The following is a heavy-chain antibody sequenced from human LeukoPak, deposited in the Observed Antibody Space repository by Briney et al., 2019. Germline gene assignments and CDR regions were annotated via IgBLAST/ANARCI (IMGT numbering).Heavy chain of an antibody. J-gene: IGHJ6*02. CDR3: ARDLGTIVTTVTTYYYYGMDV. D-gene: IGHD4-17*01. CDR1: GYTFTSYG. CDR2: ISAYNGNT. Sequence: ASVKVSCKASGYTFTSYGISWVRQAPGQGPEWMGWISAYNGNTNYAQKLQGRVTMTTDTSTSTAYMELRSLRSDDTAVYYCARDLGTIVTTVTTYYYYGMDVWGQGTTVTVSS. V-gene: IGHV1-18*01.